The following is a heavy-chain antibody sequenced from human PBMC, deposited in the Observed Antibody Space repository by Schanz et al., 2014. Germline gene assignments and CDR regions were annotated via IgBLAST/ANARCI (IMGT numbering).Heavy chain of an antibody. V-gene: IGHV3-23*04. CDR2: ISGGGGGYR. J-gene: IGHJ3*01. CDR1: GFTFSSYA. Sequence: EVQLVESGGGLIQPGGSLRLSCAVSGFTFSSYAMSWVRQAPGKGLEWVSTISGGGGGYRPYADSVKGRFTISRDSSKNTLFLQMNSLRPEDTAVYFCARDEGRDGYNLAFDVWGQGTLVTVSS. CDR3: ARDEGRDGYNLAFDV. D-gene: IGHD5-12*01.